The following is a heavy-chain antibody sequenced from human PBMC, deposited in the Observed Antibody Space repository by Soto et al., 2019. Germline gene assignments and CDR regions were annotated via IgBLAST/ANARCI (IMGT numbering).Heavy chain of an antibody. J-gene: IGHJ5*02. CDR1: GITFSNYM. D-gene: IGHD1-26*01. CDR2: ITAASDGK. CDR3: ARELRDSHIHFDH. V-gene: IGHV3-23*01. Sequence: GGSLRLSCEASGITFSNYMMTWIRQAPGKGLEWVSSITAASDGKYYADSVKGRFTISRESSKKTVYLQMNSLRAEDTAVYFCARELRDSHIHFDHWGQGTRVTVSS.